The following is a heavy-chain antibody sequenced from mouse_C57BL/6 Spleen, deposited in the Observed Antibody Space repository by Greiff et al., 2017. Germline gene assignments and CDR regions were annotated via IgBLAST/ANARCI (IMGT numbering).Heavy chain of an antibody. V-gene: IGHV1-19*01. D-gene: IGHD1-1*01. CDR2: INPYNGGT. J-gene: IGHJ2*01. CDR1: GYTFTDYY. CDR3: ANDCSSSYYLDY. Sequence: EVQLQQSGPVLVKPGASVKMSCKASGYTFTDYYMNWVKQSPGKSLEWIGVINPYNGGTSYNQKFKGKATLTVDQSSSPAYMELNSLTSEDSAVYFCANDCSSSYYLDYWGQGTTLTVSA.